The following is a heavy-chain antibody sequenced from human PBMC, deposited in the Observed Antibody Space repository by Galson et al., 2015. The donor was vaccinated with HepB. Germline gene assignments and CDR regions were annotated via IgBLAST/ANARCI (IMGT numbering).Heavy chain of an antibody. J-gene: IGHJ6*02. CDR3: ARSMNFYYDFWSGYPTWGMDV. Sequence: SLRLSCAASGFTFSDYYMSWIRQAPGKGLEWVSYISSSGSTIYYADSVKGRFTISRDNAKNSLYLQMNSLRAEDTAVYYCARSMNFYYDFWSGYPTWGMDVWGQGTTVTVSS. D-gene: IGHD3-3*01. V-gene: IGHV3-11*04. CDR1: GFTFSDYY. CDR2: ISSSGSTI.